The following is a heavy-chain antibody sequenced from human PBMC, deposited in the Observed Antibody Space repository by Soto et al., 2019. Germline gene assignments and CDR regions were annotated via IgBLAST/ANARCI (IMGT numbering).Heavy chain of an antibody. CDR1: GGSISSYY. CDR2: IYYSGST. Sequence: SETLSLTCTVSGGSISSYYWSWIRQPPGKGLEWIGYIYYSGSTNYNPSLKSRVTISVDTSKNQFSLKLSSVTAADTAVYYCARGVRDWFDPWGQGTLVTVSS. CDR3: ARGVRDWFDP. D-gene: IGHD2-8*01. J-gene: IGHJ5*02. V-gene: IGHV4-59*01.